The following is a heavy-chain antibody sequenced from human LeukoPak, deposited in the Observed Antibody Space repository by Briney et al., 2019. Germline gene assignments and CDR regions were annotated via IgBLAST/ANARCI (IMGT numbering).Heavy chain of an antibody. V-gene: IGHV6-1*01. J-gene: IGHJ4*02. CDR3: ARAGGYSYALAFDY. CDR1: GDSVSSNSAA. Sequence: SQTLSLTCAISGDSVSSNSAAWDWIRQSPSRGLEWLGRTYYRSKWYNDYAVSVKSRITINPDTSKNQFSLQLNSVTPEDTAVYYCARAGGYSYALAFDYWGQGTLVTVSS. CDR2: TYYRSKWYN. D-gene: IGHD5-18*01.